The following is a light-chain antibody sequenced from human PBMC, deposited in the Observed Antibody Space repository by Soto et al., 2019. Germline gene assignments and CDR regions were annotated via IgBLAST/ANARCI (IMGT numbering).Light chain of an antibody. J-gene: IGKJ1*01. CDR1: QGVSRK. CDR2: GAS. CDR3: QQYNNWPRT. V-gene: IGKV3-15*01. Sequence: DIVMTQSPATLSVAPGERVTLSCRASQGVSRKLAWYQHKPGQAPRLLISGASTGATGIPARFTGSRSGTEFTLTINSLQSEDFAIYYCQQYNNWPRTFGQGTKVDIK.